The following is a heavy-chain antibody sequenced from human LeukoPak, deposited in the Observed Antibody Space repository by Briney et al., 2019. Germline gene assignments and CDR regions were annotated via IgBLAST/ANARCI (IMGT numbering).Heavy chain of an antibody. V-gene: IGHV4-39*07. D-gene: IGHD3-22*01. CDR2: IYYSGST. J-gene: IGHJ4*02. CDR3: ARWTYYYDSSGPRADY. CDR1: GGSISSSSYY. Sequence: SETLSLTCTVSGGSISSSSYYWGWIRQPPGKGLEWIGSIYYSGSTYYNPSLKSRVTISVDTSKNQFSLKLSSVTAADTAVYYCARWTYYYDSSGPRADYWGQGTLVTGSS.